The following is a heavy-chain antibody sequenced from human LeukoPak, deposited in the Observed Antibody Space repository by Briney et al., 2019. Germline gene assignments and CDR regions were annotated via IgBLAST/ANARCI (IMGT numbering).Heavy chain of an antibody. D-gene: IGHD3-9*01. J-gene: IGHJ3*02. Sequence: PGGSLRLSRAASRFTFSSYSMNWVRPAPGKGLEWVSSIFSSSSYIYYADSVKGRFTISRDNAKNSLYLQMNSLRAEDTAVYYCARAGQLGLVIIRGTVLPFDIWGQGTMVTVSS. V-gene: IGHV3-21*01. CDR1: RFTFSSYS. CDR3: ARAGQLGLVIIRGTVLPFDI. CDR2: IFSSSSYI.